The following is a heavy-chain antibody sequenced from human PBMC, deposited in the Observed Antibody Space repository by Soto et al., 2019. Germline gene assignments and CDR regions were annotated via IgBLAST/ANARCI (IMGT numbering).Heavy chain of an antibody. Sequence: EVQLVESGGGVVRPGGSLRLSCAASGFTFDDYGMSWVRQAPGKGLEWVSGINWNGGSTGYADSVKGRFTISRDNARNSLYLQMNSLRAEDTALYYCASAPNPCGSGLHEFVPWGQGTLVTVSS. CDR2: INWNGGST. D-gene: IGHD3-10*01. CDR1: GFTFDDYG. V-gene: IGHV3-20*04. CDR3: ASAPNPCGSGLHEFVP. J-gene: IGHJ5*02.